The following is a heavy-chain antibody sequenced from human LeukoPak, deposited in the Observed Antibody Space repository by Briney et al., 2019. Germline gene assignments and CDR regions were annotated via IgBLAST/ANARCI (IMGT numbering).Heavy chain of an antibody. CDR3: ARRVDATRWFDP. J-gene: IGHJ5*02. CDR2: INSDGTTT. V-gene: IGHV3-74*03. Sequence: PGGSLRLSCAASGFTFSSYAMSWVRQAPGKGLEWVSRINSDGTTTMYADSVKGRFTISRDNAKNTLYLQMNSLRDEDTAVYYCARRVDATRWFDPWGQGTLVAVSS. CDR1: GFTFSSYA. D-gene: IGHD2-15*01.